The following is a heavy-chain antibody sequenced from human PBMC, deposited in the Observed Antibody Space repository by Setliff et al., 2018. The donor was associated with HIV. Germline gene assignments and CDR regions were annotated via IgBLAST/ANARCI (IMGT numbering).Heavy chain of an antibody. CDR2: ISYGSRAI. CDR3: ARDRPNWAMDY. J-gene: IGHJ4*02. V-gene: IGHV3-48*01. CDR1: GFTFSSYS. D-gene: IGHD7-27*01. Sequence: GGSLRLSCTASGFTFSSYSMNWVRQAPGKGLEWVSYISYGSRAIYYADSVKGRFTVSRDDAKSSVYLHMSSLTAEDTAVYYCARDRPNWAMDYWGQGTLVTVSS.